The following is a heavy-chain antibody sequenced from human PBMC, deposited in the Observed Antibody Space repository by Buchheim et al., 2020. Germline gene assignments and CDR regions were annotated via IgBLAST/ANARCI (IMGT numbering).Heavy chain of an antibody. CDR3: ARVPDYYDSSDPMADAFDI. Sequence: QVQLQESGPGLVKPSQTLSLTCTVSGGSISSGDYYWSWIRQPPGKGLEWIGYIYYSGSTYYNPSLKSRVTITVETSQNKFSLKLSSVTAADTAVYYCARVPDYYDSSDPMADAFDIWGQGT. CDR1: GGSISSGDYY. V-gene: IGHV4-30-4*01. CDR2: IYYSGST. J-gene: IGHJ3*02. D-gene: IGHD3-22*01.